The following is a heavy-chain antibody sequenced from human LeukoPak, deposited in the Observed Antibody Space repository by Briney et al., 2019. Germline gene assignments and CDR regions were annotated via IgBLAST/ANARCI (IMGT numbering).Heavy chain of an antibody. D-gene: IGHD6-13*01. V-gene: IGHV3-30-3*01. CDR3: ARHGYSSSLYGMDV. CDR1: GFTFSSYA. CDR2: ISYDGSNK. Sequence: GGSLRLSCAASGFTFSSYAMHWVRQAPGKGLEWVAVISYDGSNKYYADSVKGRFTISRDNSKNTLYLQMNSLRAEDTAVYYCARHGYSSSLYGMDVWGQGTTVTVSS. J-gene: IGHJ6*02.